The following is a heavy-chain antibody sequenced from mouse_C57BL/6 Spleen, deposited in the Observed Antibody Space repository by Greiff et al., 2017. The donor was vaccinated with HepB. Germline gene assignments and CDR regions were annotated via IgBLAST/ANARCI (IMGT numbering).Heavy chain of an antibody. J-gene: IGHJ3*01. CDR2: IRNKANNHAT. V-gene: IGHV6-6*01. CDR1: GFTFSDAW. D-gene: IGHD2-4*01. CDR3: TRYYDYDSWFAY. Sequence: EVQLQESGGGLVQPGGSMKLSCAASGFTFSDAWMDWVRQSPEKGLEWVAEIRNKANNHATYYAESVKGRFTISRDDSKSSVYLQMNSLRAEDTGIYYCTRYYDYDSWFAYWGQGTLVTVSA.